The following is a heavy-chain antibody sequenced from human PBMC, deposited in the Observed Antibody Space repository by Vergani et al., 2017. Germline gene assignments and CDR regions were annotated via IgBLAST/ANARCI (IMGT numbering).Heavy chain of an antibody. CDR2: IKNDGSEK. D-gene: IGHD6-19*01. J-gene: IGHJ4*02. Sequence: EVQMVQSGGGLVQSGGSLRLSCKTSGFNFGGYFLTWARQAPDKGLEWVANIKNDGSEKYYGDSVKGRFTISRDTVERSVFLEMKSLRGEDTAVYYCARGSGWLDYWGQGALVTVSS. CDR1: GFNFGGYF. CDR3: ARGSGWLDY. V-gene: IGHV3-7*01.